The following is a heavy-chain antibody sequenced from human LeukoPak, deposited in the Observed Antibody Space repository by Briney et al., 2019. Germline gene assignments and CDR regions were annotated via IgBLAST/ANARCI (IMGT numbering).Heavy chain of an antibody. CDR3: ARDVREYYGSGSYYRNYYYGMDV. CDR2: IYHSGST. D-gene: IGHD3-10*01. V-gene: IGHV4-4*02. CDR1: GGSISSSNW. J-gene: IGHJ6*02. Sequence: PSETLSLTCAVSGGSISSSNWWGWVRQPPGKGLEWIGEIYHSGSTNYNPSLKSRVTISVDKSKNQFSLKLSSVTAADTAVYYCARDVREYYGSGSYYRNYYYGMDVWGQGTTVTVSS.